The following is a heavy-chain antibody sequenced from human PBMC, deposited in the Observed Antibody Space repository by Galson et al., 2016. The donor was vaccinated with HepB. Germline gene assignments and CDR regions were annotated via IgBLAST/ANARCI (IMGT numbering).Heavy chain of an antibody. CDR3: AKDKSGAVAGIGRLDH. D-gene: IGHD6-13*01. Sequence: SLRLSCAASGFTISNNFMRWVRQAPGKGLEWVSVISGSGRSTYYADSVKGRFTISRDNPKSTLFLQMNSLRAEDTALYYCAKDKSGAVAGIGRLDHWGQGTLVSASS. CDR2: ISGSGRST. V-gene: IGHV3-23*01. J-gene: IGHJ4*02. CDR1: GFTISNNF.